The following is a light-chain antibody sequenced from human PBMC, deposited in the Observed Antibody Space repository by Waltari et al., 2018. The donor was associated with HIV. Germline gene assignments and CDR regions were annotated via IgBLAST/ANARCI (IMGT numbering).Light chain of an antibody. CDR1: RRHVRGYNY. V-gene: IGLV2-14*03. CDR2: DVS. Sequence: QSALTQPASVSGSPGQSLPISCTGTRRHVRGYNYVPCYQHHPGKAPKLMIYDVSTRPSGVSNRFSGSKSGNTASLTISGLQAEDEADYYCNSYTTSSTLHVVFGGGTKLTVL. J-gene: IGLJ2*01. CDR3: NSYTTSSTLHVV.